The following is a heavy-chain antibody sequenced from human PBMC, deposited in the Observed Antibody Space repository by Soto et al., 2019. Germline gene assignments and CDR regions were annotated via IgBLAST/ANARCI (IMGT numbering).Heavy chain of an antibody. J-gene: IGHJ1*01. V-gene: IGHV4-39*01. CDR1: GGSISSSTYY. CDR3: ARHGRGYTRYFQH. Sequence: SETLSLTCTVSGGSISSSTYYWGWIRQPPGKGLEWIGSIYYSGSTYYNTSLKSRVTISVDTSKNQFSLKLSSVTAADTAVYYCARHGRGYTRYFQHWGQGTLVTVSS. CDR2: IYYSGST. D-gene: IGHD6-13*01.